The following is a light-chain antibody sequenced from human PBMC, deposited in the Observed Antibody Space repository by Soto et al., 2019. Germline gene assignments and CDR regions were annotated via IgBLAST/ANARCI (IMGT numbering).Light chain of an antibody. CDR3: SSHTTFSTRV. CDR2: EVS. Sequence: QSVLTQPASVSGSPGQSIAISCTGTSSDVGAYNYVSWYQQHPGNAPKLIIHEVSNRPSGVSDRFSGSKSGNTASLTISGLEADYGADYYCSSHTTFSTRVFGTGTKVTV. V-gene: IGLV2-14*01. J-gene: IGLJ1*01. CDR1: SSDVGAYNY.